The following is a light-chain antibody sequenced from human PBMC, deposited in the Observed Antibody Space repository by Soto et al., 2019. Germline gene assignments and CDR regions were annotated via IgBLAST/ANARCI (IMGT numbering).Light chain of an antibody. Sequence: EIVLTQSPGTLSLSPGERATLSCRASQSVSSSYLAWYQQKPGQAPRLLIYGASSRATGTPDRFSSSGSGTEFTLTISSLQPDDFATYYCQHYNSYSEAFGQGTKVDIK. CDR3: QHYNSYSEA. J-gene: IGKJ1*01. CDR2: GAS. V-gene: IGKV3-20*01. CDR1: QSVSSSY.